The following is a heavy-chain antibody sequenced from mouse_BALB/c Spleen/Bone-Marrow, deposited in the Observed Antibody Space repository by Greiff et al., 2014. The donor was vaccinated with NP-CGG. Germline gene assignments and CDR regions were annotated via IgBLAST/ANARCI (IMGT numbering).Heavy chain of an antibody. CDR3: ARLGWLYGYLAY. J-gene: IGHJ3*01. CDR2: INPNNGGT. D-gene: IGHD1-2*01. CDR1: GYTFTEYT. Sequence: EVQLQQSGPELVKPGASVKISCKTSGYTFTEYTMHWVKQSHGKSLEWIGVINPNNGGTSYNQKFKGKATLTVDKSSSTAYMELRSLTSEDSAVYYCARLGWLYGYLAYWGQGTLVTVSA. V-gene: IGHV1-18*01.